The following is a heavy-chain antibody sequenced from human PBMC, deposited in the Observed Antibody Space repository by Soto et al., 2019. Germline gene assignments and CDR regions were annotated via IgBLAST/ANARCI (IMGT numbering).Heavy chain of an antibody. CDR2: ISGSGGST. J-gene: IGHJ6*02. CDR3: AKNPRLRYCSGGSCYDGYYYYGMDV. Sequence: EVQLLESGGGLVQPGGSLRLSCAASGFTFSSYAMSWVRQAPGKGLEWVSAISGSGGSTYYADSVKGRFTISRDNSKNTLYLQMNSLRAEDTAVYYSAKNPRLRYCSGGSCYDGYYYYGMDVWGQGTTVTVSS. CDR1: GFTFSSYA. D-gene: IGHD2-15*01. V-gene: IGHV3-23*01.